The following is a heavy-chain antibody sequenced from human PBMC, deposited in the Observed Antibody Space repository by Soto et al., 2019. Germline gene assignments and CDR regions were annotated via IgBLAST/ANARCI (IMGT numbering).Heavy chain of an antibody. J-gene: IGHJ2*01. V-gene: IGHV2-5*02. CDR3: ARLLRDGYPYSYSDL. D-gene: IGHD5-12*01. CDR2: IYWDDDK. CDR1: GFSLSTSGVG. Sequence: QITLKESGRTLVKPTQTLTLTCTFSGFSLSTSGVGVGWIRQPPGKALEWLAFIYWDDDKRYSPSLKSRLTITKATSKHQVVLTVTNMDPVDTAPYHSARLLRDGYPYSYSDLWGRGTLVTVSS.